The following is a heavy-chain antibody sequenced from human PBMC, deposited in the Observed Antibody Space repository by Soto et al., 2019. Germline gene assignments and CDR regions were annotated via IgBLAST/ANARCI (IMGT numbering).Heavy chain of an antibody. Sequence: WTWIRQPPGKGREWIGEINHRGSTNYNPSLKSRVTISEDTSKNQFSLKLSSVTAADTAVYYCARGSGATILYGMDVWGQGTTVTVSS. CDR3: ARGSGATILYGMDV. J-gene: IGHJ6*02. V-gene: IGHV4-34*01. CDR2: INHRGST. D-gene: IGHD5-12*01.